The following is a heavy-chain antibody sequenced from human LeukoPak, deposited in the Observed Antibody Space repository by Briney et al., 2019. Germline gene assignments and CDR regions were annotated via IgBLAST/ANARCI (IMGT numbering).Heavy chain of an antibody. CDR3: AKGGAMVRGVISRWYFDL. D-gene: IGHD3-10*01. CDR1: GFTLSSYA. J-gene: IGHJ2*01. CDR2: ISGSGGST. Sequence: PGGSLRLSCAASGFTLSSYAMSWVRQAPGKGLEWVSAISGSGGSTYYADSVKGRFTISRDNSKNTLYLQMNSLRAEDTAVYYCAKGGAMVRGVISRWYFDLWGSGTLVTVSS. V-gene: IGHV3-23*01.